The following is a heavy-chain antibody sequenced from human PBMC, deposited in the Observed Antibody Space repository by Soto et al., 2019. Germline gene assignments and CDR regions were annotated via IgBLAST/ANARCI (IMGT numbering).Heavy chain of an antibody. J-gene: IGHJ6*02. CDR3: ARVDSGGKDIVLVPAAPSPLRVYYGMDV. V-gene: IGHV3-11*01. CDR1: GFTFSDYY. Sequence: GGSLRLSCAASGFTFSDYYMSWIRQAPGKGLEWVSYISSSGSTIYYADSVKGRFTISRDNAKNSLYLQMNSLRAEDTAVYYWARVDSGGKDIVLVPAAPSPLRVYYGMDVWGQGTTVTVSS. CDR2: ISSSGSTI. D-gene: IGHD2-2*01.